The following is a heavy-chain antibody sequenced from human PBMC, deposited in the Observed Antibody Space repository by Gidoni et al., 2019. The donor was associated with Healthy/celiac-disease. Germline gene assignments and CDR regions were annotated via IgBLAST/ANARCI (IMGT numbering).Heavy chain of an antibody. Sequence: EVQLVESGGGLVKPGGSLRLSCAASGFTFSNAWMSWVRQAPGKGLEWVGRMKSKTDGGTTDYASPVKGRFTISRDDSKNTLYLQMNSLKTEDTAVYYCTTVLYGDYEGYFDYWGQGTLVTVSS. D-gene: IGHD4-17*01. CDR1: GFTFSNAW. J-gene: IGHJ4*02. CDR3: TTVLYGDYEGYFDY. V-gene: IGHV3-15*01. CDR2: MKSKTDGGTT.